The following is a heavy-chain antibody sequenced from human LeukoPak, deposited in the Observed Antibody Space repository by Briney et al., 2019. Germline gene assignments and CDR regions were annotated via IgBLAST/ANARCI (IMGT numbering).Heavy chain of an antibody. CDR2: INHRGST. CDR1: GGSFSAYY. J-gene: IGHJ4*02. CDR3: AEIAAAGTLFDY. D-gene: IGHD6-13*01. Sequence: PSETLSLTCAVYGGSFSAYYWSWIRLPPGKGLEWIGEINHRGSTNYNPSLMSRVTMSVDTSKNQFSLKLSSVTAADTAVYYCAEIAAAGTLFDYWGQGTLVTVSS. V-gene: IGHV4-34*01.